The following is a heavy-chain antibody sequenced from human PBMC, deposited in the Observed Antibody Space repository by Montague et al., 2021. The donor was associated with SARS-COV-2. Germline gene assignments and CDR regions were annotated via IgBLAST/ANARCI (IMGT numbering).Heavy chain of an antibody. CDR2: IRFTGST. V-gene: IGHV4-59*01. CDR3: ARSNIVRWLPDL. Sequence: SETLSLTCTVSGGSITGYYWSWIRQPPGKGLEWIGYIRFTGSTYHNPSLKSRLTISADTPKKQVSLSLTSVTAADTAVYFCARSNIVRWLPDLWGQGTLVTVSS. J-gene: IGHJ5*02. CDR1: GGSITGYY. D-gene: IGHD3-16*02.